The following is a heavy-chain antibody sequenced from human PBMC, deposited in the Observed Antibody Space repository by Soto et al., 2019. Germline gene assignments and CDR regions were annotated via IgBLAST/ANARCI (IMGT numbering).Heavy chain of an antibody. CDR1: GYSFTSYW. J-gene: IGHJ3*02. CDR3: ARWYSSSRGGDAFDI. CDR2: IYPGDSDT. Sequence: PGESLKISCKGSGYSFTSYWIGWVRQMPGEGLEWMGIIYPGDSDTRYSPSFQGQVTISADKSISTAYLQWSSLKASDTAMYYCARWYSSSRGGDAFDIWGQGTMVTVSS. V-gene: IGHV5-51*01. D-gene: IGHD6-13*01.